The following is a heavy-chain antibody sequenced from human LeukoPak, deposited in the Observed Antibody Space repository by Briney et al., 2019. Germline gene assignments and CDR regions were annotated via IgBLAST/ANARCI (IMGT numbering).Heavy chain of an antibody. Sequence: SETLSLTCAVSGGSITSDNWWSWVRQTPGKGLEWIGEVYHRGNTNYNPSLKSRVTVSVDKSKNQFSLKLNSVTAADTAVYYCARLAAAGTVDYWGQGTLVTVSS. CDR3: ARLAAAGTVDY. D-gene: IGHD6-13*01. V-gene: IGHV4-4*02. J-gene: IGHJ4*02. CDR2: VYHRGNT. CDR1: GGSITSDNW.